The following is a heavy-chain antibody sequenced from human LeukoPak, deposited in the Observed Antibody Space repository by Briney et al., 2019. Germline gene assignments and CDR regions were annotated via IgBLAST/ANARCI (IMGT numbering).Heavy chain of an antibody. J-gene: IGHJ4*02. Sequence: GGSLRLSCAASGFTFSSYTMNWVRQGPGKGLEWVSSISSSDSHIYYADSVRGRFTISRDNAKNSLYLQMNSLRAEDTAVYYCARDIERISSSPGYYFDYWGQGTLVTVSS. D-gene: IGHD6-6*01. CDR1: GFTFSSYT. V-gene: IGHV3-21*01. CDR2: ISSSDSHI. CDR3: ARDIERISSSPGYYFDY.